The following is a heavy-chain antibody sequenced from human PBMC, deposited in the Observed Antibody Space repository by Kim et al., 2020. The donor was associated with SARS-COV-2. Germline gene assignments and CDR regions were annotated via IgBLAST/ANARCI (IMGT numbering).Heavy chain of an antibody. D-gene: IGHD3-16*01. CDR3: AGDNRRWTSL. CDR2: GST. Sequence: GSTNYNPSLKSRLTMSVDISKNQFSLRLSSVTAADTAVYYCAGDNRRWTSLWGQGTLVIVSS. J-gene: IGHJ4*02. V-gene: IGHV4-4*07.